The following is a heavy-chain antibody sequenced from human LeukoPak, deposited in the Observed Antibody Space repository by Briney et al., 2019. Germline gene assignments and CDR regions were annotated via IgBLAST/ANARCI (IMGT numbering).Heavy chain of an antibody. Sequence: GGSLRLSCAASGFTFSDHYMDWVRQAPGKGLEWVSYISSSSSMFYADSVRGRFTISRDNAKNSLYLQMNSLRAEDTAVYYCARVQTTVTTLDYWGQGTLVTVSS. D-gene: IGHD4-17*01. CDR1: GFTFSDHY. CDR2: ISSSSSM. V-gene: IGHV3-69-1*02. J-gene: IGHJ4*02. CDR3: ARVQTTVTTLDY.